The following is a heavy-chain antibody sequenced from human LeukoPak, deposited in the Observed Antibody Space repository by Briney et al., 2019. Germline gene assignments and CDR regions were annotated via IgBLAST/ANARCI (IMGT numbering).Heavy chain of an antibody. CDR2: INPNSGGT. Sequence: GASVKVSCKASGYTFTGYYMHWVRQAPGQGLEWMGWINPNSGGTNYAQKFQGRVTMTRDTSISTAYVELSRLRSDDTAVYYCARGSQRNYYDSSGYFDYWGQGTLVTVSS. CDR1: GYTFTGYY. J-gene: IGHJ4*02. D-gene: IGHD3-22*01. CDR3: ARGSQRNYYDSSGYFDY. V-gene: IGHV1-2*02.